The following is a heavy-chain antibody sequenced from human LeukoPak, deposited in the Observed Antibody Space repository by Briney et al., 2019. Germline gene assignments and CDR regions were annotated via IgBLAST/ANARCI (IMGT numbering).Heavy chain of an antibody. CDR2: IYYSGST. CDR3: ARLPIAAAGLPYGMDV. Sequence: SETLSLTCAVYGGSFSGYYWSWIRQPPGKGLEWIGYIYYSGSTNYNPSLKSRVTISVDTSKNQFSLKLSSVTAADTAVYYCARLPIAAAGLPYGMDVWGQGTTVTVSS. CDR1: GGSFSGYY. D-gene: IGHD6-13*01. J-gene: IGHJ6*02. V-gene: IGHV4-59*08.